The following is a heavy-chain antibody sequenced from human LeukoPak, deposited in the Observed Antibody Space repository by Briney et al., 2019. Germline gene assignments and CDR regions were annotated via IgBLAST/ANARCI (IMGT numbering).Heavy chain of an antibody. CDR2: IIPIFGTA. Sequence: SVKVSCKASRGTFSNYAISWVRQAPGQGLEWMGGIIPIFGTANYAQKFQGRVTITADESTSTAYMELSSLRSEDTAVYYCARDLTDHYYGRDYYYYMDVWGKGTTVTISS. CDR1: RGTFSNYA. CDR3: ARDLTDHYYGRDYYYYMDV. J-gene: IGHJ6*03. D-gene: IGHD3-10*01. V-gene: IGHV1-69*13.